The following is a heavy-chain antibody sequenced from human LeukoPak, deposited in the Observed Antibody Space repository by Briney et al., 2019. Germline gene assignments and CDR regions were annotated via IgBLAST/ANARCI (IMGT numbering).Heavy chain of an antibody. CDR3: ARSVSSGPPGADAFDI. V-gene: IGHV4-59*01. CDR1: GGSISSYY. D-gene: IGHD3-22*01. J-gene: IGHJ3*02. CDR2: IYYSGST. Sequence: SETLSLTCTVSGGSISSYYWSWIRQPPGKGLEWIGYIYYSGSTNYNPSLKSRVTISVDTSKNQFSLKLSSVTAADTAVYYCARSVSSGPPGADAFDIWGQGTMVTVSS.